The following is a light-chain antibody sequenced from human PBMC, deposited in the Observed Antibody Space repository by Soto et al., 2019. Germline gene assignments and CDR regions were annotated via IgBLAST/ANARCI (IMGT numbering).Light chain of an antibody. CDR2: DAS. CDR3: QQYRDYPLT. CDR1: QGIGIY. V-gene: IGKV1-16*01. J-gene: IGKJ4*01. Sequence: DIQMTQSPSSLSASVGDRVTITCRASQGIGIYLAWFQQKAGKAPKSLIYDASSLQGGVPSRFSGSRSGTDFALTITCLQPEDFATYYCQQYRDYPLTFGGGNKVEI.